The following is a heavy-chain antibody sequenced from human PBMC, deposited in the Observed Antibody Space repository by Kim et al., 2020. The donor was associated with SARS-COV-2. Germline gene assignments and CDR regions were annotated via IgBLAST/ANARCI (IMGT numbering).Heavy chain of an antibody. CDR2: SSRHNL. V-gene: IGHV3-48*01. J-gene: IGHJ4*02. Sequence: SSRHNLSYTRSVKALFTITRDNAKLSLYLQMNSLRAEDTAVYYCAGRLDYWGQGTLVTVSS. CDR3: AGRLDY.